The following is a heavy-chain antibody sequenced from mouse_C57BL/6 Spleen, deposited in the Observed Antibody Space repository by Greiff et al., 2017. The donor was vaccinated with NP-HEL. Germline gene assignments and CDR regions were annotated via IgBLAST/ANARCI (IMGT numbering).Heavy chain of an antibody. J-gene: IGHJ2*01. Sequence: VQLQQSGPGLVQPSQSLSITCTVSGFSLTSYGVHWVRQSPGKGLEWLGVIWRGGSTDYNAAFMSRLSITKDNSKSQVFFKMNSLQADDTAIYYCAKNKGGTQYYFDYWGQGTTLTVSS. CDR3: AKNKGGTQYYFDY. CDR2: IWRGGST. D-gene: IGHD1-3*01. V-gene: IGHV2-5*01. CDR1: GFSLTSYG.